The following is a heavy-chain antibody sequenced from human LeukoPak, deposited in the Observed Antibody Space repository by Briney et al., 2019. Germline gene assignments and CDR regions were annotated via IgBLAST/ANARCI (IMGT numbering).Heavy chain of an antibody. CDR2: IKSKTDGGTT. D-gene: IGHD1-26*01. V-gene: IGHV3-15*01. J-gene: IGHJ4*02. CDR3: STDLVGSGSLY. Sequence: NPGGSLRLSCAASGFTFTNAWMSWVRQAPGKGLEWVGRIKSKTDGGTTDYAAPVKGRFTISRDDSKNTLYLQMNSLKTEDTAVYYCSTDLVGSGSLYWGQGTLVTVSS. CDR1: GFTFTNAW.